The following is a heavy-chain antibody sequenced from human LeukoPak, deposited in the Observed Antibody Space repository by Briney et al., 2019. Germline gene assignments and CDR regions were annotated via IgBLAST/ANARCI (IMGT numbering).Heavy chain of an antibody. Sequence: QVQLQESGPGLVKPSETLSLTCTVSGGSISTYYWSWILQPPGKGLAWIGYIYYTVSTHYTPSLKSRVTISVDTSKNQFSLKLSSVTAADTAVYYCARALYYYDSSGYDWGQGTLVTVSS. CDR2: IYYTVST. J-gene: IGHJ4*02. V-gene: IGHV4-59*01. D-gene: IGHD3-22*01. CDR1: GGSISTYY. CDR3: ARALYYYDSSGYD.